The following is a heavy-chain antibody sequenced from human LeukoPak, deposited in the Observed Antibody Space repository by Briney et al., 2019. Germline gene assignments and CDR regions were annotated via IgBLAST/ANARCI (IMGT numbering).Heavy chain of an antibody. D-gene: IGHD3-3*01. CDR3: ARAVRFLEWLDV. J-gene: IGHJ6*02. CDR1: GGSISSYY. V-gene: IGHV4-59*01. CDR2: IYYSGST. Sequence: SETLSLTCTVSGGSISSYYWSWIRQPPGKGLEWIGYIYYSGSTNYNPSLKSRVTISVDTSKNQFSLKLSSVTAADTAVNYCARAVRFLEWLDVWGQGTTVTVSS.